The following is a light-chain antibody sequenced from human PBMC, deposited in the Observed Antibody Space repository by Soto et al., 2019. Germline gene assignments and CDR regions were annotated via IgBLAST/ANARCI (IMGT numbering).Light chain of an antibody. V-gene: IGLV1-51*01. J-gene: IGLJ2*01. Sequence: QSVLTQPPSVSAAPGQKVTISCSGSSSNIGNKYVSWYQQLPGTAPKLLIYDNNKRPSGIPDRCSGSKSGTSATLGITGLQTGDEADYYCGTWDSSLSAVVFGGGTKVTVL. CDR1: SSNIGNKY. CDR3: GTWDSSLSAVV. CDR2: DNN.